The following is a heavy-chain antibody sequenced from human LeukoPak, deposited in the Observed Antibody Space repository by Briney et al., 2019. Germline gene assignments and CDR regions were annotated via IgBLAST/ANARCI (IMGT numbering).Heavy chain of an antibody. J-gene: IGHJ4*02. D-gene: IGHD3-10*01. CDR1: VGSISITTYY. Sequence: SETLSLTCTVSVGSISITTYYWGWIRQPPGKCLEWIGRIYFSGSTYYNPSLKSRVTISVDTSKNQFSLKLRSVTDAETAVYYCARDGMWFGEFRFDYWGQGTLVTVSS. V-gene: IGHV4-39*07. CDR3: ARDGMWFGEFRFDY. CDR2: IYFSGST.